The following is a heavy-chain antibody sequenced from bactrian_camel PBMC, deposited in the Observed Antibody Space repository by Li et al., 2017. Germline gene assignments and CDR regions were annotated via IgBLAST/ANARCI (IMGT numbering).Heavy chain of an antibody. Sequence: QLVESGGGLVQPGGSLRLSCAASGFTFSSCWMHWVRQAPGKGLEWVSIISGSSGTMYADSVKGRFTVSRDNANNTVNLMMNGLKPEDTAMYYCAANFGPYCSGPYLARRANFEGQGTQVTVS. CDR1: GFTFSSCW. J-gene: IGHJ4*01. CDR2: IISGSSGT. V-gene: IGHV3S25*01. D-gene: IGHD2*01.